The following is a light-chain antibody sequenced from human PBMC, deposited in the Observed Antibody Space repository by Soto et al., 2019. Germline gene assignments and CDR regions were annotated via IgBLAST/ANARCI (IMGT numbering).Light chain of an antibody. CDR2: GAS. CDR1: QSLSNN. Sequence: EVVLTQSPNTLYLYPGERASLSCRASQSLSNNIYLAWYQQKPGQAPRLLIYGASTRATGTPARFSGSGSGTEFTLTISSLQSEDFAVYYCQQYIRWPLTFGGGTKVDIK. CDR3: QQYIRWPLT. V-gene: IGKV3-15*01. J-gene: IGKJ4*01.